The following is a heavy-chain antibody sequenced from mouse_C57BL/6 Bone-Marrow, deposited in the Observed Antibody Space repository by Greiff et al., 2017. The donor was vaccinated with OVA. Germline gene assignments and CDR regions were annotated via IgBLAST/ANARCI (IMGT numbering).Heavy chain of an antibody. V-gene: IGHV5-16*01. CDR1: GFTFSDYY. Sequence: EVKVVESEGGLVQPGSSMKLSCTASGFTFSDYYMAWVRQVPEKGLEWVANINYDGSSTYYLDSLKSRFIISRDNAKNILYLQMSSLKSEDTATYYCARGYYAMDYWGQGTSVTVSS. CDR3: ARGYYAMDY. J-gene: IGHJ4*01. CDR2: INYDGSST.